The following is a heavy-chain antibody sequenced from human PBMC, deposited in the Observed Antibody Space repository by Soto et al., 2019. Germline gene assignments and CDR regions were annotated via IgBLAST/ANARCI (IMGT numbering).Heavy chain of an antibody. J-gene: IGHJ4*02. Sequence: QVQLQESGPGLVKPSETLSLTCTVSGGSISTYYWSWFRQPPGKGLEWIGYIYYSGNTKYNPSLESRVTISLEKSKNQFSLNVTSLHAAEPATYSCARSRGSGWSFDYWGQGTLVTVAS. D-gene: IGHD6-13*01. CDR2: IYYSGNT. CDR1: GGSISTYY. CDR3: ARSRGSGWSFDY. V-gene: IGHV4-59*01.